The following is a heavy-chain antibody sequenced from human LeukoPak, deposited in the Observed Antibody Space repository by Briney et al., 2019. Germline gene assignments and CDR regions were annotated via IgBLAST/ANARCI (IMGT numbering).Heavy chain of an antibody. CDR3: ASRTYYYDSSGYSPFDY. J-gene: IGHJ4*02. D-gene: IGHD3-22*01. CDR2: INHSGST. Sequence: SETLSLTCTVSGGSISSSSYYWGWIRQPPGKGLEWIGEINHSGSTNYNPSLKSRVTISVDTSKNQFSLKLSSVTAADTAVYYCASRTYYYDSSGYSPFDYWGQGTLVTVSS. V-gene: IGHV4-39*07. CDR1: GGSISSSSYY.